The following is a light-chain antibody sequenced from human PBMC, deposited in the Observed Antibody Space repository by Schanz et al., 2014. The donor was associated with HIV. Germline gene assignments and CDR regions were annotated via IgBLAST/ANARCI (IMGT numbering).Light chain of an antibody. CDR2: DVS. Sequence: QSVLTQPPSASGSPGQSVNISCTGTSSDVGGYNYVSWYQQHPGKAPKLMIYDVSNRPSGVSNRFSGSKSGDTATLTITRVEAGDEADYYCQVWDTSSDVVVFGGGTKLTVL. CDR1: SSDVGGYNY. V-gene: IGLV2-8*01. J-gene: IGLJ2*01. CDR3: QVWDTSSDVVV.